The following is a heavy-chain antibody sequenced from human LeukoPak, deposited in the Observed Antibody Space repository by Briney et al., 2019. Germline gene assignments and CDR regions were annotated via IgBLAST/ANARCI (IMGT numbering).Heavy chain of an antibody. D-gene: IGHD4/OR15-4a*01. CDR3: ARELANYGKLDY. CDR2: IYMSGST. V-gene: IGHV4-61*02. CDR1: GGSISSGSYF. J-gene: IGHJ4*02. Sequence: TLSLTCTVSGGSISSGSYFWSWIRQPAGKGLEWIGRIYMSGSTNYNPSLKSRVTISLDTSKNQFSLKLSSVTAADTALYYRARELANYGKLDYWGQGTLVTVSS.